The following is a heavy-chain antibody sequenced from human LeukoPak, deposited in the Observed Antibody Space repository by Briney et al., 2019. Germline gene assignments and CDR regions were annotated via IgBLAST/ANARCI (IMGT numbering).Heavy chain of an antibody. D-gene: IGHD2-2*01. J-gene: IGHJ4*02. CDR1: GLTFSSYA. V-gene: IGHV3-23*01. Sequence: GGSLRLSCAASGLTFSSYAMSWVRQAPGKGLEWVSAISGSGGSTYYADSVKGRFTISRDNSKNTLYLQMNSLRAEDTAVYYCAKSILPFTTSCSFDYWGQGTLVTVSS. CDR3: AKSILPFTTSCSFDY. CDR2: ISGSGGST.